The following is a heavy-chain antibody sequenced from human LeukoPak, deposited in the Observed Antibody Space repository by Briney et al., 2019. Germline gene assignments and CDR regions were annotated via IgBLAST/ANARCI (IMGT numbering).Heavy chain of an antibody. CDR3: AADGSDYCSSTSCRPTAVAG. CDR1: GFTFTSSA. CDR2: IVVGSGNT. Sequence: TSVKVSCKASGFTFTSSAVQWVRQARGQRLEWIGWIVVGSGNTNYAQKFQERVTTTRDMSTSTAYMEPSSLRSEDTAVYYCAADGSDYCSSTSCRPTAVAGWGQGTLVTVSS. D-gene: IGHD2-2*01. J-gene: IGHJ4*02. V-gene: IGHV1-58*01.